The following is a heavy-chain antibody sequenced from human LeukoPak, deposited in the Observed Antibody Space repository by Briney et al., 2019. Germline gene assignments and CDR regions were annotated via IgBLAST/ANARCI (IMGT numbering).Heavy chain of an antibody. Sequence: GGSLRLSCAASGFTFSNFGINWVRQAPGKGLEWVSSISSSSSYISYADSVKGRFTISRDNAKSSLDLQMNSLRAEDTAVYYCAIDRYSSGWYTFDYWGQGTLVTVSS. D-gene: IGHD6-19*01. J-gene: IGHJ4*02. CDR1: GFTFSNFG. CDR2: ISSSSSYI. CDR3: AIDRYSSGWYTFDY. V-gene: IGHV3-21*01.